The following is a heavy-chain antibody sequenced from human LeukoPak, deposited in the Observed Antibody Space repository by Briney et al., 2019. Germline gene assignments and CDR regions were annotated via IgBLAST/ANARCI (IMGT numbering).Heavy chain of an antibody. V-gene: IGHV3-23*01. Sequence: PGGSLRLSCAASGFTFSSYAMSWVRQAPGKGLEWVSAISGSGGSTYYADSVKGRFTISRDNSKNTLYLQMNSLRAEDTAVYYCANHRWLQLLDYSDYWGQGTLVTVSS. CDR3: ANHRWLQLLDYSDY. CDR1: GFTFSSYA. J-gene: IGHJ4*02. D-gene: IGHD5-24*01. CDR2: ISGSGGST.